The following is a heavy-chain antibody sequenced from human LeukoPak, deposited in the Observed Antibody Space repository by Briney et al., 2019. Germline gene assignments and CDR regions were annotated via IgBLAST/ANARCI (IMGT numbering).Heavy chain of an antibody. D-gene: IGHD3-3*01. Sequence: GGSLRLSCAASGFTFSDYYMSWIRQAPGKGLEWVSYISSSGSTIYYADSVKGRFTISRDNAKNSLYLQMNSLRAEGTAVYYCARAVSITIFGVVIGMDVWGQGTTVTVSS. J-gene: IGHJ6*02. V-gene: IGHV3-11*01. CDR3: ARAVSITIFGVVIGMDV. CDR2: ISSSGSTI. CDR1: GFTFSDYY.